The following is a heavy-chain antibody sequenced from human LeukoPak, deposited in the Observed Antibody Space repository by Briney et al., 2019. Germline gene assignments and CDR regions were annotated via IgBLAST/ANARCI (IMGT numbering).Heavy chain of an antibody. J-gene: IGHJ4*02. CDR1: GFTFSSYG. CDR2: ISGGGGST. CDR3: AKGGKWHVTPFDY. Sequence: GRSLRLSCAASGFTFSSYGMHWVRQAPGKGLEWVSTISGGGGSTYYADSVKGRFTISRDNSKNTLYLQVNSLRAEDTAVYYCAKGGKWHVTPFDYWGQGTLVTVSS. V-gene: IGHV3-23*01. D-gene: IGHD5-12*01.